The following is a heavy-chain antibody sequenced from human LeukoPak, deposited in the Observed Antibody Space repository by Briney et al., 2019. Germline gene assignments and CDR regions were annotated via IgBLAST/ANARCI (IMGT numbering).Heavy chain of an antibody. Sequence: GGSLRLSCAASGFTFSTYSMNWVRQATGKGLEWVSSISGSGSFKFYTDSVKGRFTISRDNVKRSLYLQLSSLRAEDTAVYYCARDYYGDYYQSGYGMDVWGQGTTVTVSS. CDR3: ARDYYGDYYQSGYGMDV. CDR2: ISGSGSFK. D-gene: IGHD4-17*01. V-gene: IGHV3-21*01. J-gene: IGHJ6*02. CDR1: GFTFSTYS.